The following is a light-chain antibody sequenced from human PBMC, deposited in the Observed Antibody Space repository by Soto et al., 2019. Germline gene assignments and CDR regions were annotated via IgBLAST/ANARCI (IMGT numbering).Light chain of an antibody. Sequence: DIPLTQSPSFLSASVGDRVAITCRASQDINTYLAWYQQKPGKAPKLLIYAASTLQSAVPSRFSGGGSGTEFTLTISSLQPEDFGTYYCQQLSVYPRTFGQGTKVEFK. CDR2: AAS. CDR1: QDINTY. V-gene: IGKV1-9*01. J-gene: IGKJ1*01. CDR3: QQLSVYPRT.